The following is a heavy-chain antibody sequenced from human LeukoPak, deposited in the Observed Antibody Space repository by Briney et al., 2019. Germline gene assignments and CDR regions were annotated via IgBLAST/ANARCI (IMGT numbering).Heavy chain of an antibody. V-gene: IGHV3-33*01. J-gene: IGHJ5*02. Sequence: GGSLRLSCAASGFTFSSYGMHWVRQAPGKGLEWVAVIWYDGSNKYYADSVKGRFTISRDNAKNSLYLQMNSLRAEDTAVYYCARDEYVDTAMAWGQGTLVTVSS. CDR1: GFTFSSYG. CDR3: ARDEYVDTAMA. CDR2: IWYDGSNK. D-gene: IGHD5-18*01.